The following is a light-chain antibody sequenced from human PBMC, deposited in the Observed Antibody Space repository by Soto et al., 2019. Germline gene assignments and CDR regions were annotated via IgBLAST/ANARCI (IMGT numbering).Light chain of an antibody. Sequence: DIQLTQSPSSPSASVGDRVTITCRVSQGISGCLNWCRQKPGKVPKPLMYSASSLQSGVPSRFSGSGSGKDLTLTISSLKAEAVATYYGHRTYNAPFGQGTRLDI. CDR3: HRTYNAP. V-gene: IGKV1-27*01. CDR1: QGISGC. CDR2: SAS. J-gene: IGKJ5*01.